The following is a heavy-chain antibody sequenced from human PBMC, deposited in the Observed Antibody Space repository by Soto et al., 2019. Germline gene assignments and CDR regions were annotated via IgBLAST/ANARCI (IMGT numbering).Heavy chain of an antibody. J-gene: IGHJ4*02. CDR1: GYTLTELS. CDR3: ATSYDSSGPIDY. D-gene: IGHD3-22*01. V-gene: IGHV1-24*01. Sequence: GASVKVSCKVSGYTLTELSMHWVRQAPGKGLEWMGGFDPEDGETIYAQKFQGRVTMTEDTSTDTAYMELSSLRSEDTAVYYCATSYDSSGPIDYWGQGTLVTVSS. CDR2: FDPEDGET.